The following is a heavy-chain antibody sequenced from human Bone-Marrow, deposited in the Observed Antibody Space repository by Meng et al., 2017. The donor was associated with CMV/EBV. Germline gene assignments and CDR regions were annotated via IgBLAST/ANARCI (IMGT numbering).Heavy chain of an antibody. J-gene: IGHJ6*02. CDR1: GFTFSDYY. D-gene: IGHD2-2*02. Sequence: GGSLRLSCAASGFTFSDYYVSRIRQAPGKGLEWVSYISSSGSTIYYADSVKGRFTISRDNAKNSLYLQMNSLRAEDTAVYYCARAVPAAIREEKYYYYYGMDVWGQGTTVTVSS. CDR3: ARAVPAAIREEKYYYYYGMDV. V-gene: IGHV3-11*04. CDR2: ISSSGSTI.